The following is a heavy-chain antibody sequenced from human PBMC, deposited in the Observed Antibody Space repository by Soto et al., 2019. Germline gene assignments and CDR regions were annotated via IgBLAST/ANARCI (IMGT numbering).Heavy chain of an antibody. CDR1: GFTFDYYS. J-gene: IGHJ6*02. V-gene: IGHV3-9*01. CDR3: AKDSTCGGDCYSYYYYYGMDV. D-gene: IGHD2-21*02. CDR2: ISWNSGSI. Sequence: GGSLILSCAASGFTFDYYSVHWVRQAPGKGLEWVSGISWNSGSIGYADSVKGRFTISRDNAKNSLYLQMNSLRAEDTALYYCAKDSTCGGDCYSYYYYYGMDVWGQGTTVTVSS.